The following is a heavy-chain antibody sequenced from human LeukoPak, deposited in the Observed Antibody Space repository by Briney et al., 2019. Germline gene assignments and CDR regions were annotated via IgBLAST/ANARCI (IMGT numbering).Heavy chain of an antibody. CDR3: AKGYGESHFDS. V-gene: IGHV3-30*02. CDR1: GFTFRSYG. J-gene: IGHJ4*02. Sequence: GGSLRLSCAASGFTFRSYGMHLVRQAPGKGLEWVAFIRYDGSIQYYADSVKGRFSISRDNSNNTLYLQMNSLRAEDTAVYFCAKGYGESHFDSWGQGTLVTASS. D-gene: IGHD5-18*01. CDR2: IRYDGSIQ.